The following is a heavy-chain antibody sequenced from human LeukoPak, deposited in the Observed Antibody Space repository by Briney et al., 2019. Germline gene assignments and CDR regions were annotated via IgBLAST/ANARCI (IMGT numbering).Heavy chain of an antibody. CDR1: GFTFSSYA. CDR2: ISGSGGGT. J-gene: IGHJ4*02. Sequence: PGGSLRLSCAASGFTFSSYAMSWVRQAPGKGLEWVSAISGSGGGTYYADSVKGRFTISRDNSKNTLYLQMNSLRAEDTAVYYCASYDSSGYYHYFGYWGQGTLVTVPS. V-gene: IGHV3-23*01. CDR3: ASYDSSGYYHYFGY. D-gene: IGHD3-22*01.